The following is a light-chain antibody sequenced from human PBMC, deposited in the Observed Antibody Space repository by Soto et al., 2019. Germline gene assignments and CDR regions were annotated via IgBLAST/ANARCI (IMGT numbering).Light chain of an antibody. V-gene: IGLV3-21*04. CDR1: NIGSKS. CDR3: QVWDSSSVNWV. CDR2: YDS. J-gene: IGLJ3*02. Sequence: SYELTQPPSVSVAPGKTARITCGGNNIGSKSVHWYQQKPGQAPVLVIYYDSDRPSGIPERFSGSNSGNTATLTISRVEAGDEADYYCQVWDSSSVNWVFGGGTKVTVL.